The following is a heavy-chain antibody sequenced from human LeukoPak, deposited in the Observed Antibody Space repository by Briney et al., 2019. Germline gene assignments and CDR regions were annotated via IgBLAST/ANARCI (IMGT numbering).Heavy chain of an antibody. CDR3: ARWSSSSYFDY. CDR2: MNPNSGNT. Sequence: ASVKVSCKASGYTFTSYDINWVRQATGQGLEWMGWMNPNSGNTGYAQKFQGRVTITRNTSISTAYMELSSLRSEDTAVYYCARWSSSSYFDYWGQGTLVTVSS. J-gene: IGHJ4*02. CDR1: GYTFTSYD. D-gene: IGHD6-6*01. V-gene: IGHV1-8*03.